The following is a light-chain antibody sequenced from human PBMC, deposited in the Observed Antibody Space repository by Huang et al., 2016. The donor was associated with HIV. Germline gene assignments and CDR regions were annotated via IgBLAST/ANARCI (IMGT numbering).Light chain of an antibody. CDR3: QQRTN. CDR1: QSISSY. J-gene: IGKJ5*01. Sequence: EIVLTQSPATLSLSPGERATLSCRASQSISSYLAWYQQKPGQAPRLLMYDTSNRATGIPARFGGSGSETNFTLTISSLEPEDFAVYYCQQRTNFGQGTRLDIK. V-gene: IGKV3-11*01. CDR2: DTS.